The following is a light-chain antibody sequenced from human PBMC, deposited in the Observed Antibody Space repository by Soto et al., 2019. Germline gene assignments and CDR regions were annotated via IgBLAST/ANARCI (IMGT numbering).Light chain of an antibody. CDR2: EVS. CDR1: SSDVGGYKS. J-gene: IGLJ3*02. Sequence: QSALTQPASVSGSPGQSITISCTGTSSDVGGYKSVSWYQQHPGKAPKLIIYEVSNRPSGVSNRFSGSKSGNAASLTISGLQGEDEADYYCSSYTRSSSVVFGGGTKLTVL. V-gene: IGLV2-14*01. CDR3: SSYTRSSSVV.